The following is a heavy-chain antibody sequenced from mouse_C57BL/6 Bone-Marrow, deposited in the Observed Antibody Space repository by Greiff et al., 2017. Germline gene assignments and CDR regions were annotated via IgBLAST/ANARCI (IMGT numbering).Heavy chain of an antibody. J-gene: IGHJ4*01. CDR2: IYPRDGST. V-gene: IGHV1-78*01. CDR3: ARKRCYGLDY. CDR1: GFTFNDYT. D-gene: IGHD1-1*01. Sequence: QVQLQQSDAELVKPGASVKISCKASGFTFNDYTIHWMKQRPEQGLEWIGYIYPRDGSTKYNEKFKGQATLTADKSSSTAYLQLNSLTSEDTAVYFCARKRCYGLDYWGQGTSVTVSS.